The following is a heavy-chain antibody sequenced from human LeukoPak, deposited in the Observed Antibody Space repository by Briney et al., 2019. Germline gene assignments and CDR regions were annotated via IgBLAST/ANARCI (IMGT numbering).Heavy chain of an antibody. V-gene: IGHV3-23*01. J-gene: IGHJ3*02. CDR1: GFTFSSYA. CDR3: AKDPDSSGWYERDAFDI. Sequence: GGSLRLSCAASGFTFSSYAMSWVRQAPGKGLEWVSAISGSGGSTYYADSVKGRFTISRDNSKNTLYLQMNSLRVEDTAVYYCAKDPDSSGWYERDAFDIWGQGTMVTVSS. D-gene: IGHD6-19*01. CDR2: ISGSGGST.